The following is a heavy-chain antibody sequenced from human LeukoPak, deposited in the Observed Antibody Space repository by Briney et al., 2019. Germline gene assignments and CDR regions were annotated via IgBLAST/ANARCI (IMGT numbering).Heavy chain of an antibody. J-gene: IGHJ3*01. CDR3: ARDWWVYGTSWNGIDV. CDR1: GYTFTSYA. Sequence: ASVKVSCKASGYTFTSYAMNWVRQAPGQGLEWMGWINTNTGNPTYAQGFTGRFVFSLDTSVTTAYLQISSLKAEDTAVYYCARDWWVYGTSWNGIDVWGQGTMVTVSS. CDR2: INTNTGNP. D-gene: IGHD6-13*01. V-gene: IGHV7-4-1*02.